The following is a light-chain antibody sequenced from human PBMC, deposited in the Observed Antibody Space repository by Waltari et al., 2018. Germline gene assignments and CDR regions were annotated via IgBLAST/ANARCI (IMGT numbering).Light chain of an antibody. CDR2: QDS. J-gene: IGLJ1*01. CDR1: KLEDKY. V-gene: IGLV3-1*01. CDR3: QTWDNTTV. Sequence: SYALTQPPSVSVSPGQTATLSCSATKLEDKYVCWYQQKPGQSPVLVMYQDSKRPSGIPERFSGSNSGDTATLTISGTQTLDEADYFCQTWDNTTVFGSGTRVTVL.